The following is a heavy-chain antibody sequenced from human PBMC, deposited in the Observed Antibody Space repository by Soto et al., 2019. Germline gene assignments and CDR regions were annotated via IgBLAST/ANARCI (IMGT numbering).Heavy chain of an antibody. CDR1: SGSINKYC. Sequence: QVQLQESGPGLVKPSETLSLTCTVSSGSINKYCWSWIRQPPGKELEWIGYICDSGSTNYNPSLTSRVTMSVDTSKNQFSLNLSSMTDADTAIYYCARQGENDYFDFWGQGALVTVSS. CDR3: ARQGENDYFDF. CDR2: ICDSGST. D-gene: IGHD3-16*01. V-gene: IGHV4-59*08. J-gene: IGHJ4*02.